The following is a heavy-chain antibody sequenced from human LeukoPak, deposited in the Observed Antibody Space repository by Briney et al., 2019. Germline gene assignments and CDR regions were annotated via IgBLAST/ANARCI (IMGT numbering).Heavy chain of an antibody. CDR3: ARDRCTNGVCRLDY. CDR1: GGSISSYY. D-gene: IGHD2-8*01. J-gene: IGHJ4*02. V-gene: IGHV4-4*07. Sequence: PSETLSLTCTVSGGSISSYYWSWIRQPAGKGLEWIGRIYTSGSTNYNPSLKSRVTMSVDTSKNQFSLKLSSVTAADTAVYYCARDRCTNGVCRLDYWGQGTLVTVSS. CDR2: IYTSGST.